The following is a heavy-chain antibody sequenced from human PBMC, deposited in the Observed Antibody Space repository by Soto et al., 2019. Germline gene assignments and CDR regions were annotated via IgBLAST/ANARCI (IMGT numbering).Heavy chain of an antibody. D-gene: IGHD3-16*01. CDR2: IYYSGNT. Sequence: PSETLSLTCTVSGGSISSSSYYWGWIRQPPGKGLEWIGSIYYSGNTYYNPSLKSRVTISVDTAKNQFSLNLTSVTAADTAVYYCAKHGLTAYMAYYFDLWGRGTLVTVSS. J-gene: IGHJ4*02. V-gene: IGHV4-39*01. CDR1: GGSISSSSYY. CDR3: AKHGLTAYMAYYFDL.